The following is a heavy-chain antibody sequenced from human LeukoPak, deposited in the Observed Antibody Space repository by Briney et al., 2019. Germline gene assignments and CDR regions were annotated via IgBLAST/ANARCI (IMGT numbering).Heavy chain of an antibody. V-gene: IGHV5-51*01. CDR1: GYSFTSYW. CDR2: INPGDSDT. D-gene: IGHD5-18*01. J-gene: IGHJ4*02. CDR3: ARQGVYVDTAMVSDY. Sequence: GESLKISCKGSGYSFTSYWNGWLSQMPGKGLLWMGIINPGDSDTRYSPSFQGQVTISADKSISTAYLQWSSLKASDTAMYYCARQGVYVDTAMVSDYWGQGTLVTVSS.